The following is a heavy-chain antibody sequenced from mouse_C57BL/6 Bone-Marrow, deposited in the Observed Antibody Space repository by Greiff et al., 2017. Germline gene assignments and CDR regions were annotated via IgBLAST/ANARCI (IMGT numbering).Heavy chain of an antibody. CDR1: GYTFTSYW. CDR2: IYPGSGST. CDR3: ARWAAQARDY. J-gene: IGHJ2*01. Sequence: QVHVKQPGAELVKPGASVKMSCKASGYTFTSYWITWVKQRPGQGLEWIGDIYPGSGSTNYNEKFKSKATLTVDTSSSTAYMQLSSLTSEDSAVYYCARWAAQARDYGGQGTTLTVSS. V-gene: IGHV1-55*01. D-gene: IGHD3-2*02.